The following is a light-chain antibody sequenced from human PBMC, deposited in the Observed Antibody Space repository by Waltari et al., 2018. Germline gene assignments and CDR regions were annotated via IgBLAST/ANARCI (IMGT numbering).Light chain of an antibody. CDR1: SSNIGAGFD. V-gene: IGLV1-40*01. Sequence: QSVLTQPPSVSGAPGQRITTSCTWTSSNIGAGFDVHWYLQLPGTAPKLLILGNNNRPSGVPDRFSASKSDTSASLAITGLQAEDEADYYCQSYDSSLSGVIFGGGTKLTVL. CDR3: QSYDSSLSGVI. CDR2: GNN. J-gene: IGLJ2*01.